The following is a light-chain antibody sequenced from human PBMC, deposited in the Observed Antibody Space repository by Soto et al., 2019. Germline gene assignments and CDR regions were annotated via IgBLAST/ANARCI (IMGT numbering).Light chain of an antibody. CDR1: SSNIGAGYD. CDR2: GNS. V-gene: IGLV1-40*01. CDR3: QCYDSSLSGSHVV. J-gene: IGLJ2*01. Sequence: QSVLTQPPSVSGAPGQRVTISCTGSSSNIGAGYDVHWYQQLPGTAPKLLIYGNSKRPSGVPDRFSGSKSGTSASLAITGLQAEDEADYYCQCYDSSLSGSHVVFGGGTKLTVL.